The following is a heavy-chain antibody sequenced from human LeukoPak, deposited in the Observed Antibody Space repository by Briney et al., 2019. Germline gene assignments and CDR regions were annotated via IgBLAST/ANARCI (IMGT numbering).Heavy chain of an antibody. CDR1: GFTFSSNS. J-gene: IGHJ4*02. CDR3: ALAGPAAPFDY. Sequence: HPGGSLRLSCAASGFTFSSNSMNWVRQAPGKGLEWVSYISRSSNTIYYADSVKGRFTLSRDNAKNSLYLQMNSLRVEDTAVYYCALAGPAAPFDYWGQGTLVTVSS. D-gene: IGHD2-2*01. CDR2: ISRSSNTI. V-gene: IGHV3-48*01.